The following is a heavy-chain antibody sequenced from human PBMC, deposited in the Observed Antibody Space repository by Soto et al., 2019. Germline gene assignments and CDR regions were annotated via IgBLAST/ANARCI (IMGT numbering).Heavy chain of an antibody. J-gene: IGHJ5*02. V-gene: IGHV4-59*01. D-gene: IGHD2-15*01. Sequence: QVQLQESGPGLVKPSETLSLTCTVSGGAISSYYWSWIRQPPGKGLEWIGYIYYRGSTNYNPSLKGRVPMSVEMSTNQLSLKLSSVPAADKPVYYCARANHDPGSGGSRRCDPWGQGTLVTVSS. CDR3: ARANHDPGSGGSRRCDP. CDR2: IYYRGST. CDR1: GGAISSYY.